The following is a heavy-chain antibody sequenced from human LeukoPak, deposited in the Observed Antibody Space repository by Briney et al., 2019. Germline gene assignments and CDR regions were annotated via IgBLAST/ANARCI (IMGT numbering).Heavy chain of an antibody. D-gene: IGHD6-13*01. CDR1: GYTFTGYY. CDR3: ARELIAAAALDV. J-gene: IGHJ6*04. CDR2: VTPHSGVT. Sequence: ASVKVSCKASGYTFTGYYIHWVRQAPGQGLEWMGWVTPHSGVTNYAQKFQDRVTMTRDTSISTAYMELNSLRSEDTAVYYCARELIAAAALDVWGRGPTVTVSS. V-gene: IGHV1-2*02.